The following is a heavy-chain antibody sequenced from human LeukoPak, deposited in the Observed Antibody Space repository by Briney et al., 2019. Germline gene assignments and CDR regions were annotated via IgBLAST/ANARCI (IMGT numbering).Heavy chain of an antibody. J-gene: IGHJ4*02. CDR3: ATARPLRVTTSFDY. D-gene: IGHD4-17*01. CDR1: GFTFSSYA. V-gene: IGHV3-23*01. CDR2: ISGSGGST. Sequence: GGSLRLSCEVSGFTFSSYAMNWVRQAPGKGLEWVSGISGSGGSTFYADSVKGRFTISRDNSKDTLYLQLNSLRADDTAVYYCATARPLRVTTSFDYWGQGTLVTVSS.